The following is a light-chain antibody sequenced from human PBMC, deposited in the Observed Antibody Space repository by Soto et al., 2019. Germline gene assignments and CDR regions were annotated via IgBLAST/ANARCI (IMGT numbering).Light chain of an antibody. CDR1: HDISNS. J-gene: IGKJ5*01. CDR2: AAS. CDR3: QQYYSYPLIT. Sequence: IQMNQSPSSLSAPIGDRVTITCQASHDISNSLNWYQQKPGKAPKVLIYAASNLQSGVPSRFSGSGSGTDFTLTISCLQSEDFVTYYCQQYYSYPLITFGQGTRLEIK. V-gene: IGKV1-8*01.